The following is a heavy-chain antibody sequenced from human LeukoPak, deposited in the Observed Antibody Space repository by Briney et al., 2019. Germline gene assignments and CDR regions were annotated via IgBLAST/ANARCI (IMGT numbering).Heavy chain of an antibody. J-gene: IGHJ4*02. D-gene: IGHD6-13*01. V-gene: IGHV5-51*01. CDR3: ARLSDAAGVDY. Sequence: EESLKISCKGSGYSFTSYWIGWVRQMPGKGLEWMGIIYPGDSDTRYSPSFQGQVTISADKSITTAYLQWRSLKASDTAMYYCARLSDAAGVDYWGQGTLVTVSS. CDR1: GYSFTSYW. CDR2: IYPGDSDT.